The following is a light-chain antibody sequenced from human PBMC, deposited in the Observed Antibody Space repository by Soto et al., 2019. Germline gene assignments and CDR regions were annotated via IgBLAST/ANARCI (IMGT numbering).Light chain of an antibody. CDR3: XQYNSYPIT. Sequence: DIQMTQSPSSLSASVGDRVTITCRASQGISNYLAWFQQKPGKAPKSLIYAASSLQSGVPSKFSGSGSGTDFTLTXSSXXXXXXXXXXXXQYNSYPITFGQGTRLEIK. CDR2: AAS. CDR1: QGISNY. V-gene: IGKV1-16*02. J-gene: IGKJ5*01.